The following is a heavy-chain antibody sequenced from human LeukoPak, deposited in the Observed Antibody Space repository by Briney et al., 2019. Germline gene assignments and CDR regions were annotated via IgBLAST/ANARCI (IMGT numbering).Heavy chain of an antibody. J-gene: IGHJ4*02. V-gene: IGHV1-18*01. D-gene: IGHD4-17*01. CDR1: GYSFSNFG. Sequence: GASVNVSCTTSGYSFSNFGVSWVRQAPGQGLEWMGWISGYSGITNYAPKFQGRVTMTTDASTSTAYMEMRSLKSDDTAIYYCARVGATYGDPLEYDFWGQGTLVSVSS. CDR2: ISGYSGIT. CDR3: ARVGATYGDPLEYDF.